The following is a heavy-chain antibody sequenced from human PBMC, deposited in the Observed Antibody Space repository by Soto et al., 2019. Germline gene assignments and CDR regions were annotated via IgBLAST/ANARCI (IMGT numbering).Heavy chain of an antibody. V-gene: IGHV4-31*03. J-gene: IGHJ4*02. Sequence: SETLSLTCTVSGGSISSGGYYWSWIRQHPGKGLEWIGYIYYSGSTYYNPSLKSRVTISVDTSKNQFSLKLSSVTAADTAVYYCASGVVTPPGAFDYLGQGTLVTVSS. CDR1: GGSISSGGYY. D-gene: IGHD3-3*01. CDR2: IYYSGST. CDR3: ASGVVTPPGAFDY.